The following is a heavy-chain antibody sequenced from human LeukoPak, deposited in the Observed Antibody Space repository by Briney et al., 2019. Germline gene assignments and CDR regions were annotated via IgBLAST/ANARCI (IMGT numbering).Heavy chain of an antibody. D-gene: IGHD6-19*01. V-gene: IGHV3-66*01. CDR3: ARVTGYSSGTDAFDI. Sequence: GGSLRLSCAASGFSVRSNYMTWVRQAPGKGLEWVSVIYSSGSTHYADSVKGRFTISRDNSMNTLNLQMNSLRAEDTAVYYCARVTGYSSGTDAFDIWGQGTMVTVSS. J-gene: IGHJ3*02. CDR2: IYSSGST. CDR1: GFSVRSNY.